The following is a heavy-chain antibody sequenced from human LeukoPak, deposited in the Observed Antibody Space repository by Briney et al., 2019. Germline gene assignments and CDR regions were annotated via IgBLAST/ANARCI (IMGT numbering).Heavy chain of an antibody. CDR2: IYYSGST. CDR3: ARAEGIAAAVAYFDY. D-gene: IGHD6-13*01. V-gene: IGHV4-59*01. CDR1: GGPISSYY. J-gene: IGHJ4*02. Sequence: SETLSLTCTVSGGPISSYYWSWIRQPPGKGLEWIGYIYYSGSTNYNPSLKSRVTISVDTSKNQFSLKLSSVTAADTAVYYCARAEGIAAAVAYFDYWGQGTLVTVSS.